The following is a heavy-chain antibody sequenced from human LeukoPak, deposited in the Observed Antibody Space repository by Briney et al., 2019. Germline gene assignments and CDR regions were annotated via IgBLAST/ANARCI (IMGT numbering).Heavy chain of an antibody. Sequence: GSLRLSCAASGFTFSSYWMTWVRQPPGKGLEWVANIKQDGGEKYYVDSVKGRFTISRDNAKNSLYLQMDNLGAEDTAVYYCARDRMGDCSGGSCYNGFDYWGQGTLVTVSS. J-gene: IGHJ4*02. D-gene: IGHD2-15*01. CDR3: ARDRMGDCSGGSCYNGFDY. V-gene: IGHV3-7*01. CDR2: IKQDGGEK. CDR1: GFTFSSYW.